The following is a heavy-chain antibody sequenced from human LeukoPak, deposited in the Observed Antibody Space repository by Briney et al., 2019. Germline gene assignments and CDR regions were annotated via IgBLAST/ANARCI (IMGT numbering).Heavy chain of an antibody. D-gene: IGHD6-6*01. J-gene: IGHJ5*02. CDR1: GFTXXSYA. Sequence: GFTXXSYAMSWVRQAPGKGLEWVSAISGSGGSTYYADSVKGRFTISRDNSKNTLYLQMNSLRAEDTAVYYCAKDXPYXSSESTXGPWGQGTXVTVSS. CDR2: ISGSGGST. CDR3: AKDXPYXSSESTXGP. V-gene: IGHV3-23*01.